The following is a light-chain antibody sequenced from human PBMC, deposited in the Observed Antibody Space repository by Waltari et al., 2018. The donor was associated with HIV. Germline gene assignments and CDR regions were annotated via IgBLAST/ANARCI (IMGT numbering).Light chain of an antibody. J-gene: IGLJ3*02. CDR1: SSDVGSYNV. CDR3: CSYTGSTTWV. V-gene: IGLV2-23*01. Sequence: QSALTQPASVSGSPGQSITISCTGTSSDVGSYNVVSWYQQHPGKAPKLMIYEDNKRPSGVSKRFSGSTSGNTASLTISGLQAEDEADYYCCSYTGSTTWVFGGGTKLTVL. CDR2: EDN.